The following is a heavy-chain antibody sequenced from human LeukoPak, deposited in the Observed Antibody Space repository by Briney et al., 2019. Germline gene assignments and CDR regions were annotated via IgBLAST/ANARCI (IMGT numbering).Heavy chain of an antibody. V-gene: IGHV3-7*01. CDR3: ARESETMSTPVY. Sequence: GGSLRLSCAASGFTSSTYWMSWVRQAPGKGLEWVANIKQDGSEKNYVDSVKGRFTISRDNTKNSLYVQMNSLRAEDTAVYYCARESETMSTPVYWGQGTLVTVSS. CDR2: IKQDGSEK. J-gene: IGHJ4*02. D-gene: IGHD3-10*02. CDR1: GFTSSTYW.